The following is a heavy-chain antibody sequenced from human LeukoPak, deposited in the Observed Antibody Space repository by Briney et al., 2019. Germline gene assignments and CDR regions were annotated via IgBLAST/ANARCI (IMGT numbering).Heavy chain of an antibody. Sequence: GGSLRLSCAASGFTFSIYAMSWVRQAPGKGLEWVSGISGSAVRINYADSVRGRFTISRDNSKNTLYLQMNSLRAEDTAVYYCAKEGPYDSSAYFSNWGPGILVTVSS. CDR3: AKEGPYDSSAYFSN. V-gene: IGHV3-23*01. CDR1: GFTFSIYA. D-gene: IGHD3-22*01. CDR2: ISGSAVRI. J-gene: IGHJ4*02.